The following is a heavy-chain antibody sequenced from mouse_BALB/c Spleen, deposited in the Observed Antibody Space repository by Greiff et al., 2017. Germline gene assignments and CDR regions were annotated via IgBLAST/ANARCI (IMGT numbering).Heavy chain of an antibody. D-gene: IGHD2-3*01. V-gene: IGHV3-2*02. CDR1: GYSITSDYA. Sequence: DVKLVESGPGLVKPSQSLSLTCTVTGYSITSDYAWNWIRQFPGNKLVWMGYISYSGSTSYNPSLKSRISITRDTSKNQFFLQLNSVTTEDTATYYCARGDGYYRFAYWGQGTLVTVSA. CDR2: ISYSGST. J-gene: IGHJ3*01. CDR3: ARGDGYYRFAY.